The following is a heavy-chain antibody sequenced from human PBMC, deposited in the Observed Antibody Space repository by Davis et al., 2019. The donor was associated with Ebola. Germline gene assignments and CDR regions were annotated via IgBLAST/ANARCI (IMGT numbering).Heavy chain of an antibody. D-gene: IGHD3-22*01. CDR3: TTDSYYDSNALDY. CDR1: GFTFSNAW. Sequence: GGSLRLSCAASGFTFSNAWMNWVRQAPGKGLEWVGRIKSKTDGGTTDYAAPVKGRFTISRDDSKNTLYLQMNSLKTEDTAVYYCTTDSYYDSNALDYWGQGTLVTVSS. J-gene: IGHJ4*02. CDR2: IKSKTDGGTT. V-gene: IGHV3-15*07.